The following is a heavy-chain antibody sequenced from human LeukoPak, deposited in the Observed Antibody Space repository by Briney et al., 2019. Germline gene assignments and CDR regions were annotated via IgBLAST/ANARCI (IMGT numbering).Heavy chain of an antibody. CDR2: IYSGGST. CDR1: GFTLSSNY. CDR3: TKSLFGGNDY. V-gene: IGHV3-53*01. D-gene: IGHD4-23*01. J-gene: IGHJ4*02. Sequence: GGSLRLSCAASGFTLSSNYMSWVRQAPGKGLEWVSVIYSGGSTYYADSVKGRFTISRDNSKNTLYLQMNSLRAEDTAVYYCTKSLFGGNDYWGQGTLVTVSS.